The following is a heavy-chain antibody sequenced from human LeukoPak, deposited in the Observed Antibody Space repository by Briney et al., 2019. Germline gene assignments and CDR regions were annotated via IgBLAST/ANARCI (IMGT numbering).Heavy chain of an antibody. Sequence: ASVKVSCKASGYTFTSYGMSWVRQAPGKGLEWVSAISGSGGSTYYADSVKGRFTISRDNSKNTLYLQMNSLRAEDTAVYYCAKAHSIVGATTRFDYWGQGTLVTVSS. CDR1: GYTFTSYG. CDR3: AKAHSIVGATTRFDY. CDR2: ISGSGGST. V-gene: IGHV3-23*01. D-gene: IGHD1-26*01. J-gene: IGHJ4*02.